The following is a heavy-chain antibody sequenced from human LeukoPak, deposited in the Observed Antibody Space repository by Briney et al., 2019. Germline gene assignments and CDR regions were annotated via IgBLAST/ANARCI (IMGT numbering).Heavy chain of an antibody. CDR3: ARAAYSYGLAP. D-gene: IGHD5-18*01. J-gene: IGHJ4*02. CDR2: IYTGGST. Sequence: PGGSLRLSCAASGFSITSHYMTWVRQAPGKGLEWVSVIYTGGSTYYTDSVKGQFTISRDIPKNTVYLQMDNLRAEDTALYHCARAAYSYGLAPWGQGTLVTVSS. V-gene: IGHV3-53*01. CDR1: GFSITSHY.